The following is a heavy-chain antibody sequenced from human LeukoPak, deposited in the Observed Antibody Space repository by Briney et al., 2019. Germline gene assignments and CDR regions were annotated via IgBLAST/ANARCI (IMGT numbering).Heavy chain of an antibody. Sequence: SVKVSCKASGYTFTSYGISWVRQAPGQGLEWMGGIIPIFGTANYAQKFQGRVTITADESTSTAYMELSSLRSEDTAVYYCARDSVRAYDSSGYNFDYWGQGTLVAVSS. J-gene: IGHJ4*02. CDR1: GYTFTSYG. D-gene: IGHD3-22*01. CDR3: ARDSVRAYDSSGYNFDY. V-gene: IGHV1-69*13. CDR2: IIPIFGTA.